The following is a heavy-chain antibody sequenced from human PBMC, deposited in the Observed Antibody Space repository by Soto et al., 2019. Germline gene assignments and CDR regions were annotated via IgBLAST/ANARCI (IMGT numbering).Heavy chain of an antibody. D-gene: IGHD3-16*01. V-gene: IGHV3-66*01. CDR1: GFTVSTKY. CDR3: GRDPWAADY. J-gene: IGHJ4*02. Sequence: EVQLVESGGGLVQPGGSLRLSCAASGFTVSTKYMSWVRQAPGKGLEWVSVIYSGGSTFYADSVRGRFTISRDNSKNTVKLQMNSLRAEDTAVYYCGRDPWAADYWGQGTLVTVSS. CDR2: IYSGGST.